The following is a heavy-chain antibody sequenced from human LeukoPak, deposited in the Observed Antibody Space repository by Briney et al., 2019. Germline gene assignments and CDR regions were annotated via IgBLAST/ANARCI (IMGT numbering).Heavy chain of an antibody. CDR2: ISWNSGSI. D-gene: IGHD1-26*01. J-gene: IGHJ3*02. CDR3: AKSAAISGSLLNAFDI. Sequence: GRSLRLSCAASGFSFDDYAMHGVRQAPGKGLEWVSGISWNSGSIGYADSVKGRFTISRDNAKNSLYLQMNSLRAEDMALYYCAKSAAISGSLLNAFDIWGQGTMVTVSS. V-gene: IGHV3-9*03. CDR1: GFSFDDYA.